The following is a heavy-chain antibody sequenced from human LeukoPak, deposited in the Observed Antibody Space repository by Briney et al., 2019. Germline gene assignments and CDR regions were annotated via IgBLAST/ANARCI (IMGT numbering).Heavy chain of an antibody. CDR3: ARGGGSRSYYRGYFDY. J-gene: IGHJ4*02. Sequence: SETLSLTCAVYGGSFSGYYWSWIRKPPGKGLEWIGEINHSGSTNYNPSLNSRVTISVDTSKDQFSLKLSSVSAADTAVYYCARGGGSRSYYRGYFDYWGQGTLVTVSS. D-gene: IGHD3-10*01. CDR1: GGSFSGYY. CDR2: INHSGST. V-gene: IGHV4-34*01.